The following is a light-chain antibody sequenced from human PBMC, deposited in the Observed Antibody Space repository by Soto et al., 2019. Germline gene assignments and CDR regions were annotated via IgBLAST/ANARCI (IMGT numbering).Light chain of an antibody. J-gene: IGLJ1*01. CDR3: ISYTTSSPYV. V-gene: IGLV2-14*01. Sequence: QSALTHPASVAGSPGQSITISCTGTSSDVGGHNFVSWYQHHPGKAPKLMIFSVSNRPPGVSNRFSGSKSGNTASLTISGLQAEDEADYYCISYTTSSPYVFGSGTKRTVL. CDR1: SSDVGGHNF. CDR2: SVS.